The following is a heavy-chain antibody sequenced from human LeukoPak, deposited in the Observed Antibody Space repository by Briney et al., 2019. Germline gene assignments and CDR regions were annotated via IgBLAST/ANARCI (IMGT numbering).Heavy chain of an antibody. D-gene: IGHD6-19*01. Sequence: SVRVSCKASGGTFSSYAISWVRQAPGQGLEWMGRIIPILGIANYAQKFQGRVTITRDTSASTAYMELSSLRSEDTAVYYCATSGTYSSGWYKPEHYWGQGTLVTVSS. J-gene: IGHJ4*02. CDR3: ATSGTYSSGWYKPEHY. CDR1: GGTFSSYA. CDR2: IIPILGIA. V-gene: IGHV1-69*04.